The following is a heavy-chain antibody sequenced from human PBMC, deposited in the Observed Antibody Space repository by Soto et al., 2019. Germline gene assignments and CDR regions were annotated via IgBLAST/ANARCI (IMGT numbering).Heavy chain of an antibody. Sequence: EVQLVESGGGLVQPGGSLRLSCAASGFTVSSNYMSWVRQAPGKGLEWVSVIYSGGSTYYADSVKGRFTISRDNSKNTLYLQMNSLRAEDTAVYYCARDLGIPSGHRFGDAFDIWGQGTMVTVSS. CDR3: ARDLGIPSGHRFGDAFDI. CDR1: GFTVSSNY. CDR2: IYSGGST. V-gene: IGHV3-66*01. D-gene: IGHD3-10*01. J-gene: IGHJ3*02.